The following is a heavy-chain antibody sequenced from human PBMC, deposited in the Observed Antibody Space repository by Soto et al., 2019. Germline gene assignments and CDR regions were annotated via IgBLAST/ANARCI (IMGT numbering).Heavy chain of an antibody. CDR2: ISGSGGTA. V-gene: IGHV3-23*01. CDR1: GFTFSSYA. CDR3: AKGRGQNWNVDY. Sequence: EVQLLESGGGSLQPGGSLRLSCAASGFTFSSYAMHWVRRPPGKGLAWVSSISGSGGTAYYADSVKGRFSISRDSLVNTLYLQMNSLRAEETAVYYCAKGRGQNWNVDYWGQGTRVTVSP. D-gene: IGHD1-1*01. J-gene: IGHJ4*02.